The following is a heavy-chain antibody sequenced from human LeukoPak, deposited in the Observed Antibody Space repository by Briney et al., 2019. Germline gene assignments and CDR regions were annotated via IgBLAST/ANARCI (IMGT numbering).Heavy chain of an antibody. Sequence: GGSLRLSCAASGFTFSSYAMHWVRQAPGKGLEWVAVISYDGSNKYYADSVKGRFTISRDNAKNSLYLQMNSLRAEDTAVYYCARSETDAFDIWGQGTMVTVSS. J-gene: IGHJ3*02. CDR1: GFTFSSYA. CDR3: ARSETDAFDI. V-gene: IGHV3-30-3*01. CDR2: ISYDGSNK.